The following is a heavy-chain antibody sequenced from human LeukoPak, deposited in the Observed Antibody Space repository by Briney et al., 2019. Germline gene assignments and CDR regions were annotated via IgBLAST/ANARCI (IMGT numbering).Heavy chain of an antibody. J-gene: IGHJ4*02. CDR1: GGSFSGYY. D-gene: IGHD1-26*01. CDR3: ARGRRDSGSYSFDY. V-gene: IGHV4-34*01. Sequence: PSETLSLTCAVYGGSFSGYYWSWIRQPPGKGLEWIANIYYSGSTYYSPSLKSRVTISVDTSKNQFSLKLSSVTAADTAVYYCARGRRDSGSYSFDYWGQGTLVTVSS. CDR2: IYYSGST.